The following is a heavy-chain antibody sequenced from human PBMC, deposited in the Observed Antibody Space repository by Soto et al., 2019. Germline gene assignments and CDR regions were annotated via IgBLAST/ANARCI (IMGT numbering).Heavy chain of an antibody. J-gene: IGHJ4*01. CDR2: IYYSGST. D-gene: IGHD5-18*01. Sequence: SETLSLTCTVSGGSISSYYWSWIRQPPGKGLEWIGYIYYSGSTNYNPSLKSRVTISVDTSKSQFSLRLSSMTAADTAVYYCARERYSYGSSAFDFWGHGILVTVSS. V-gene: IGHV4-59*01. CDR3: ARERYSYGSSAFDF. CDR1: GGSISSYY.